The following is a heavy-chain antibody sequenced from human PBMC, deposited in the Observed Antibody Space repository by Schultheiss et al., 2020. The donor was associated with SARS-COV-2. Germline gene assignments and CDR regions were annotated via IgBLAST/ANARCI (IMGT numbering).Heavy chain of an antibody. V-gene: IGHV3-11*04. CDR2: ISSSGSTI. Sequence: GGSLRLSCAASGFAFSDHYMTWVRQAPGKGLEWVSYISSSGSTIYYADSVKGRFTISRDNSKNTLYLQMNSLRAEDTAVYYCARDFSSSGAFDIWGQGTMVTVSS. CDR3: ARDFSSSGAFDI. D-gene: IGHD6-6*01. CDR1: GFAFSDHY. J-gene: IGHJ3*02.